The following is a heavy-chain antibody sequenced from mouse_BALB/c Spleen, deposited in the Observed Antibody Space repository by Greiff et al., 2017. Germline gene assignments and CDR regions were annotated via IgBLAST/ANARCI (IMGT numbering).Heavy chain of an antibody. CDR1: GFTFSSYG. CDR2: INSNGGST. D-gene: IGHD4-1*01. V-gene: IGHV5-6-3*01. J-gene: IGHJ2*01. CDR3: ARGNWDYFDY. Sequence: EVMLVESGGGLVQPGGSLKLSCAASGFTFSSYGMSWVRQTPDKRLELVATINSNGGSTYYPDSVKGRFTISRDNAKNTLDLQMSSLKSEDTAMYYCARGNWDYFDYWGQGTTLTVSS.